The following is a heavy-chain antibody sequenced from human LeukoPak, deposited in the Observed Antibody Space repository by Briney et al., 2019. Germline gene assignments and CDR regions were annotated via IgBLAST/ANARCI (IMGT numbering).Heavy chain of an antibody. CDR3: ARGGAARPDY. Sequence: GGSLRLSCAATGFTFSDHAVHWVRQAPGKGLEWVAVISHDGFNQKYADSVKGRFTISRDNAKNSLYLQMNSLRAEDTAVYYCARGGAARPDYWGQGTLVTVSS. CDR1: GFTFSDHA. D-gene: IGHD6-6*01. CDR2: ISHDGFNQ. J-gene: IGHJ4*02. V-gene: IGHV3-30*04.